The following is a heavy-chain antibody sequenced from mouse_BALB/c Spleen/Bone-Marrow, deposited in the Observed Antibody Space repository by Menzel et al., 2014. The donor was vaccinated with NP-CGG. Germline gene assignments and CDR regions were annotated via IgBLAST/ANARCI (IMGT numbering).Heavy chain of an antibody. V-gene: IGHV5-6-4*01. CDR1: GFTFSSYT. CDR3: ARDLYDGYSYYAMDY. D-gene: IGHD2-3*01. J-gene: IGHJ4*01. CDR2: ITSGGGYV. Sequence: LQQSGGGLVKSGGSLKLSCAASGFTFSSYTMSWVRQTPEKRLEWVATITSGGGYVYYPDSVKGRFTISRDNAKNTLCLQMSSLKSEDTAMYYCARDLYDGYSYYAMDYWGQGTSVTVSS.